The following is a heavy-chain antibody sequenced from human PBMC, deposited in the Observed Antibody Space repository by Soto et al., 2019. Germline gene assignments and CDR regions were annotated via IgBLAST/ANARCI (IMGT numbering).Heavy chain of an antibody. D-gene: IGHD3-16*02. CDR3: ARKNRAFDY. V-gene: IGHV3-30*03. Sequence: QVQLVESGGGVVQPGRSLRLSCAASGFTFSSSGMHWVRQAPGKGLEWVAVISYDGSNKYYADSGKGRFTISRDNSKNTLYLQMNSLRAEDTAVYYCARKNRAFDYWGQGTLVTGSS. J-gene: IGHJ4*02. CDR1: GFTFSSSG. CDR2: ISYDGSNK.